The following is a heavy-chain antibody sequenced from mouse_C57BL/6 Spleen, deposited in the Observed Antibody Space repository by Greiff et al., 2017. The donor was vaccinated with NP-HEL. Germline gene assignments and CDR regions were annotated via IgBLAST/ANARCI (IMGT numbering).Heavy chain of an antibody. V-gene: IGHV1-64*01. Sequence: QVQLQQPGAELVKPGASVKLSCKASGYTFTSYWMHWVKQRPGQGLEWIGMIHPNSGSTNYNEKFKSKATLTVDKSSSTAYMQLSSLTSEDSAVYYCGSGGYDDPGYFDVWGTGTTVTVSS. J-gene: IGHJ1*03. CDR3: GSGGYDDPGYFDV. CDR2: IHPNSGST. D-gene: IGHD2-3*01. CDR1: GYTFTSYW.